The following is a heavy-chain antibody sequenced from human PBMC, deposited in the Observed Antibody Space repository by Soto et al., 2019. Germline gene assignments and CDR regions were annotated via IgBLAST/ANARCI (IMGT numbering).Heavy chain of an antibody. Sequence: SETLSLTCAVYGGSFSGYYWSWIRQPPGKGLEWIGEINHSGSTNYNPALKSRGTIAVDTSKNKFTLKLSSETAADTALYYCASNAEIGYCSSTSCQGTPYFDYWGQGTLVTVSS. J-gene: IGHJ4*02. CDR3: ASNAEIGYCSSTSCQGTPYFDY. CDR2: INHSGST. CDR1: GGSFSGYY. D-gene: IGHD2-2*01. V-gene: IGHV4-34*01.